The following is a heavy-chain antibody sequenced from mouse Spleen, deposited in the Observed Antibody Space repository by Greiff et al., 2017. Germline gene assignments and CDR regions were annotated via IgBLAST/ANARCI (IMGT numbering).Heavy chain of an antibody. CDR1: GYSITSGYY. J-gene: IGHJ4*01. CDR2: ISYDGSN. Sequence: EVQRVESGPGLVKPSQSLSLTCSVTGYSITSGYYWNWIRQFPGNKLEWMGYISYDGSNNYNPSLKNRISITRDTSKNQFFLKLNSVTTEDTATYYCARWGYYYGSSYGHAMDYWGQGTSVTVSS. CDR3: ARWGYYYGSSYGHAMDY. V-gene: IGHV3-6*01. D-gene: IGHD1-1*01.